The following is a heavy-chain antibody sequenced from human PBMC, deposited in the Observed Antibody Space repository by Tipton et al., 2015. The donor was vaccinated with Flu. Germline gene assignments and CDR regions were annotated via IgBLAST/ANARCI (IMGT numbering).Heavy chain of an antibody. D-gene: IGHD3-10*01. V-gene: IGHV3-21*01. J-gene: IGHJ6*02. CDR1: GFTFSSYS. CDR2: ISSSSSYI. CDR3: AREGYYYGSGSYPYYYGMDV. Sequence: GSLRLSCAASGFTFSSYSMNWVRQAPGKGLEWVSSISSSSSYIYYADSVKGRFTISRDNAKNSLYLQMNSLRAEDTAVYYCAREGYYYGSGSYPYYYGMDVWGQGTTVTVSS.